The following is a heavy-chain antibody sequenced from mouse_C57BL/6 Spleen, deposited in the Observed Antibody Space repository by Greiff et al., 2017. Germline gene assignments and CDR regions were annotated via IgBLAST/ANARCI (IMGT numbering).Heavy chain of an antibody. CDR3: TRSHSNYYFDY. D-gene: IGHD2-5*01. V-gene: IGHV1-15*01. J-gene: IGHJ2*01. Sequence: VKLMESGAELVRPGASVTLSCKASGYTFTDYEMHWVRQTPVHGLEWIGAIDPETGGTAYNQKFKGKAILTADKSSSTAYMELRSLTSEDSAVYYCTRSHSNYYFDYWGQGTTLTVSS. CDR2: IDPETGGT. CDR1: GYTFTDYE.